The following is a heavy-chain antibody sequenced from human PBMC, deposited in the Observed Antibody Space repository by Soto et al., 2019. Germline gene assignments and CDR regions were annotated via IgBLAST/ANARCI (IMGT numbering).Heavy chain of an antibody. D-gene: IGHD3-22*01. CDR2: ISNTGTYT. CDR3: ARARLVVEGRFDY. CDR1: GFSFSDYY. V-gene: IGHV3-11*06. J-gene: IGHJ4*02. Sequence: QVQLVESGGGLVKPGGSLRLSCAASGFSFSDYYMNWIRQAPGKGLEWLSYISNTGTYTNYAGSGRGRFTISRDSAENSLYLDINGLRAEDMAVYYCARARLVVEGRFDYWGQGTLVTVSS.